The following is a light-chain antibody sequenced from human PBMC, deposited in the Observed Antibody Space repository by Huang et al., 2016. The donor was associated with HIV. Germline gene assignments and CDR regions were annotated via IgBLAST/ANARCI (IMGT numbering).Light chain of an antibody. V-gene: IGKV2-28*01. Sequence: DIVMTQFAVSLSVTPGEPSSISCKSSQSLLHIDGYNYLDWYLQKPGQSPHLLIYLASNRASGVPDRFSGSGSGTDFALNISAVEAEDAGVYYCMQALQTPITFGQGTRLEIK. J-gene: IGKJ5*01. CDR1: QSLLHIDGYNY. CDR3: MQALQTPIT. CDR2: LAS.